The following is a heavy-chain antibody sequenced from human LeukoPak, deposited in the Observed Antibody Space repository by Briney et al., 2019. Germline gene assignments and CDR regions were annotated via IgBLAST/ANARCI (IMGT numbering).Heavy chain of an antibody. D-gene: IGHD4-11*01. CDR1: GFTFSSYW. CDR3: ARVGDYSNYGYFDY. Sequence: GGSLRLSCAASGFTFSSYWMSWVRQAPGKGLEWVANIKQDGSEKYYVDSVKGRFTISRDNAKNSLYLQMNSLRAEDTALYYCARVGDYSNYGYFDYWGQGTLVTVSS. V-gene: IGHV3-7*03. J-gene: IGHJ4*02. CDR2: IKQDGSEK.